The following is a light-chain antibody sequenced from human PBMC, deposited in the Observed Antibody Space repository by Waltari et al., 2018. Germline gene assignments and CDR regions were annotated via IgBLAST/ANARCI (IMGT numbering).Light chain of an antibody. CDR2: KAS. V-gene: IGKV1-5*03. CDR3: QQYNESPYT. Sequence: DIQMTQSPSTLSAYVGDRVTITCRASQSISTWLAWYQQIPGEAPKLLIYKASSLESGVPSRFSGSGSGTEFTLTISSLRPDDFATYYCQQYNESPYTFGQGTKLEIK. CDR1: QSISTW. J-gene: IGKJ2*01.